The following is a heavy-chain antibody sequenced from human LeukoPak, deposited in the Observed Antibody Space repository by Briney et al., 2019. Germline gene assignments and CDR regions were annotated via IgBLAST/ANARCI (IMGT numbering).Heavy chain of an antibody. D-gene: IGHD3-22*01. Sequence: SETLSLTCTVSGGSVSSGNYYWSWIRQPPGKGLEWIGYIYNSGSTNYNPSLKSRVTISVDTSKNQFSLKLSSMTAADSAVYYCARDPSGYFNYWGQGTLATVSS. CDR3: ARDPSGYFNY. CDR2: IYNSGST. V-gene: IGHV4-61*01. CDR1: GGSVSSGNYY. J-gene: IGHJ4*02.